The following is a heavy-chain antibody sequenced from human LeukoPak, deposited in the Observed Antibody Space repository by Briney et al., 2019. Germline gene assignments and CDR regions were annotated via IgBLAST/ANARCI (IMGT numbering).Heavy chain of an antibody. CDR1: GGSFSGYY. J-gene: IGHJ3*02. D-gene: IGHD6-13*01. Sequence: SETLSLTCAVYGGSFSGYYWSWIRQPPGKGLEWIGEINHSGSTNYNPSLKSRVTISVDTSKNQFSLKLSSVTAADTAVYYCARTYSSRDDAFDIWGQGTMVNVSS. CDR3: ARTYSSRDDAFDI. CDR2: INHSGST. V-gene: IGHV4-34*01.